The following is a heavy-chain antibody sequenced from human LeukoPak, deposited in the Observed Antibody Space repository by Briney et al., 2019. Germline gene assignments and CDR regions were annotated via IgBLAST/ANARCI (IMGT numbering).Heavy chain of an antibody. CDR2: IYYSGST. D-gene: IGHD3-22*01. V-gene: IGHV4-59*01. CDR3: ARGPITYYYDSNYFDY. J-gene: IGHJ4*02. CDR1: GGSISSYY. Sequence: PSETLSLTCTVSGGSISSYYWSWIRQPPGKGLEWIGYIYYSGSTNYNPSLKSRVTISVDTSKNQFSLKLSSATAADTAVYYCARGPITYYYDSNYFDYWGQGTLVTVSS.